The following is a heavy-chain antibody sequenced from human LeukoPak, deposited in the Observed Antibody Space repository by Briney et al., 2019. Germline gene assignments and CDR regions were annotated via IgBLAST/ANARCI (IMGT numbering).Heavy chain of an antibody. CDR2: IDISGDST. CDR3: ANELRPNDY. J-gene: IGHJ4*01. D-gene: IGHD4/OR15-4a*01. Sequence: GGSLRLSCVVSGFTFSSHAMCWVRQAPGRGLEWVSSIDISGDSTSYADSVKGRFTISRDNSKNTLLLQMDSLRAEDSAIYYCANELRPNDYWGHGTLVTVSS. V-gene: IGHV3-23*05. CDR1: GFTFSSHA.